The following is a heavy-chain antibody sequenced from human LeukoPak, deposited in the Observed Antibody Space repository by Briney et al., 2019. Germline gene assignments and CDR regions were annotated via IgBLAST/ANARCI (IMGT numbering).Heavy chain of an antibody. Sequence: GGSLRLSCAASGFTFRSLGMHWVRQAPGKGLEWVAFIPYDGSAKYYADSVKGRFTISRDDSKNTLYLQMNSLRAEDTAVYYCTSPGSYRDIDYWGQGTLVTVSS. D-gene: IGHD3-16*02. V-gene: IGHV3-30*02. CDR3: TSPGSYRDIDY. CDR2: IPYDGSAK. CDR1: GFTFRSLG. J-gene: IGHJ4*02.